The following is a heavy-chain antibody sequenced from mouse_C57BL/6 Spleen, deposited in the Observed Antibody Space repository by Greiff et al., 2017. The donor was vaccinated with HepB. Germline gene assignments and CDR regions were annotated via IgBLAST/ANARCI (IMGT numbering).Heavy chain of an antibody. V-gene: IGHV1-64*01. Sequence: QVQLQQPGAELVKPGASVKLSCKASGYTFTSYWMHWVKQRPGQGLEWIGMIHPNSGSTNSNEKFKSKATLTVDKSSSTAYMQLSSLTSEDSAVYYCARWGDSNFDYWGQGTTRTVSS. J-gene: IGHJ2*01. CDR3: ARWGDSNFDY. CDR1: GYTFTSYW. CDR2: IHPNSGST. D-gene: IGHD2-5*01.